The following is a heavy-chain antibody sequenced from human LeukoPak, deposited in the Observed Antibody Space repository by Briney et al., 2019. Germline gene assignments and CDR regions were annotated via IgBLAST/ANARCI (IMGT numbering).Heavy chain of an antibody. V-gene: IGHV5-51*01. CDR3: ARHVGRWLQPYYYYYYMDV. J-gene: IGHJ6*03. D-gene: IGHD5-24*01. CDR1: GYSFTSYW. Sequence: GESLKISCKGSGYSFTSYWIGWVRQMPGKGLEWMGIIYPGDSDTRYSPSFQGQVTISADKSISTAYLQWSSLKASDTAMYYRARHVGRWLQPYYYYYYMDVWGKGTTVTVSS. CDR2: IYPGDSDT.